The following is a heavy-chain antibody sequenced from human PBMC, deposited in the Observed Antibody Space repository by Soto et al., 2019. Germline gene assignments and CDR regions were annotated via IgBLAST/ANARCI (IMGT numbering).Heavy chain of an antibody. J-gene: IGHJ4*02. Sequence: ASVKFSCKASGYTFTGYYMHWVRQAPGQGLEWMGWINPNSGGTNYAQKFQGWVTMTRDTSISAAYMELSRLRSDDTAVYYCARGDYYDSSGYYYAFDYWGQGTLVTVSS. CDR1: GYTFTGYY. D-gene: IGHD3-22*01. V-gene: IGHV1-2*04. CDR3: ARGDYYDSSGYYYAFDY. CDR2: INPNSGGT.